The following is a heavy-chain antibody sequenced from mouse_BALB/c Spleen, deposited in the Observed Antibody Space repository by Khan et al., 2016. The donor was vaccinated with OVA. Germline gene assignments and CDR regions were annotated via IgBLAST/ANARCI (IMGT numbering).Heavy chain of an antibody. D-gene: IGHD6-1*01. CDR2: INTYTGEP. V-gene: IGHV9-3-1*01. CDR3: ARSASYWFFDV. CDR1: GYTFTNYG. Sequence: QIQLVQSGPELKKPGETVKISCKASGYTFTNYGMNWVKQAPGKGLKWMGWINTYTGEPTYAEDFKGRFAFSLDTSANTAYLQFHNLKNEDTATYFCARSASYWFFDVWGAGTTVTVSA. J-gene: IGHJ1*01.